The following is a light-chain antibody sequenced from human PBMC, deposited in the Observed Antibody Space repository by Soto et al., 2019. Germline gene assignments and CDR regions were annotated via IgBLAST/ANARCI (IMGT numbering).Light chain of an antibody. CDR2: GNS. J-gene: IGLJ3*02. CDR1: SSNIGAGYD. CDR3: QPYESRLGAGV. V-gene: IGLV1-40*01. Sequence: QSVLTQPPSVSGAPGQRVTISCTGSSSNIGAGYDVHWYQQLPGTAPKLLIYGNSNRPSGVPDRFSGSKSGTSASLAITGLQAEDEADYYCQPYESRLGAGVFGGGPKVTVL.